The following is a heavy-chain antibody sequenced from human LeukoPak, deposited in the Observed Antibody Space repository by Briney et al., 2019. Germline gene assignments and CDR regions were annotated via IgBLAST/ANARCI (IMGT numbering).Heavy chain of an antibody. Sequence: PGGSLGLSCAASGFTFSSYAMSWVRQAPGKGLEWVSAISGSGGSTYYADSVKGRFTISRDNSKNTLYLQMNSLRAEDTAVYYCAKVDYYGSGTHYYYYYMDVWGKGTTVTVSS. J-gene: IGHJ6*03. CDR3: AKVDYYGSGTHYYYYYMDV. D-gene: IGHD3-10*01. CDR1: GFTFSSYA. CDR2: ISGSGGST. V-gene: IGHV3-23*01.